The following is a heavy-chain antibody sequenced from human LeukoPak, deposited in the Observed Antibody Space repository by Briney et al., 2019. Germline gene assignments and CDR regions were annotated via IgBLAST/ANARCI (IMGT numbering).Heavy chain of an antibody. J-gene: IGHJ3*02. Sequence: PGRSLRLSCAASGLTFSRYTMHWVRQAPGKGLEWVAVIPYDGSNEYYADSVKGRFTISRDNSKNTLYFQMNSLRAEDSAVYYCASGALFGELLGAFDIWGQGTMVTVSS. CDR1: GLTFSRYT. D-gene: IGHD3-10*02. V-gene: IGHV3-30*14. CDR3: ASGALFGELLGAFDI. CDR2: IPYDGSNE.